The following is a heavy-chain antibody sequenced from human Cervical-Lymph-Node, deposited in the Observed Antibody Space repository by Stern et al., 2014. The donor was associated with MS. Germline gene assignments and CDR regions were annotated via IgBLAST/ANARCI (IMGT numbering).Heavy chain of an antibody. D-gene: IGHD1-1*01. CDR2: ITNAGST. V-gene: IGHV3-53*01. Sequence: EVPLVESGGGVVQPGGSLTLSCTASGFTVSKDYMTWVRQAPGKGMEWVPLITNAGSTFYTDTVKGRLTISRDDSKHTVYLHMTSLRAEDTAMYYCARDTSSPERSDWWGQGTLVTVSS. CDR1: GFTVSKDY. J-gene: IGHJ4*02. CDR3: ARDTSSPERSDW.